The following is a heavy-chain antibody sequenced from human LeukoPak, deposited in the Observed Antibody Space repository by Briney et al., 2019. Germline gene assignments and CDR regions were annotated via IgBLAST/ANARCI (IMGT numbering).Heavy chain of an antibody. CDR2: ISYTGRT. CDR1: GDSISSSSYY. V-gene: IGHV4-39*06. Sequence: SETLSLTCTVSGDSISSSSYYWGWIRQPPGKGLEWIGNISYTGRTYYNPSLKSRVSMSVDTSKNQFPLKLSSVTAADTAIYYCARCQWLAFDSWGQGTLVTVSS. D-gene: IGHD6-19*01. J-gene: IGHJ4*02. CDR3: ARCQWLAFDS.